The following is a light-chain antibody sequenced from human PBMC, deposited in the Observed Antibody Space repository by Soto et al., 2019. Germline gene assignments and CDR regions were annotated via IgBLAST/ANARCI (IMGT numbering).Light chain of an antibody. J-gene: IGKJ2*01. CDR3: QQYESTPPT. V-gene: IGKV4-1*01. CDR1: QSVLYSSNNKNN. Sequence: DIVMTQSPDSLAVSLGERATINCKSSQSVLYSSNNKNNLAWYQQRPGHPPKLLIYWASTREAGVPDRFSGSGSGTDFTLTITSLQAEDVAVYYCQQYESTPPTFGQGTKLEIK. CDR2: WAS.